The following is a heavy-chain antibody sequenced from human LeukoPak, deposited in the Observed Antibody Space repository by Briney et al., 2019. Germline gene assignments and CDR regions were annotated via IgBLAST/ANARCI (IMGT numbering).Heavy chain of an antibody. CDR3: ARDPFYSNGFDS. V-gene: IGHV4-59*01. Sequence: SETLSLTCTVSGGSISSYYWSWIRQPPGKGLEWIGYIYYSGNTNYNPSLESRVTISVDTSKNQFSLKLSSVTAADTAVYYCARDPFYSNGFDSWGQGTLVTVSS. CDR2: IYYSGNT. J-gene: IGHJ4*02. D-gene: IGHD4-4*01. CDR1: GGSISSYY.